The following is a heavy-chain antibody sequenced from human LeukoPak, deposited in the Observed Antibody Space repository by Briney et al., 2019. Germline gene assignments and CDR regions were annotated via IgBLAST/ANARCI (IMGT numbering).Heavy chain of an antibody. CDR2: ISYDGSNK. J-gene: IGHJ4*02. V-gene: IGHV3-30-3*02. D-gene: IGHD1-26*01. CDR1: GFTFNHYA. Sequence: SGGSLRLSCAASGFTFNHYAMHWVRQAPGKGLEWVALISYDGSNKYYADSVKGRFTISRDNSKNTLYLQMNSLRAEDTAVYYCAKFGELLYYFDYWGQGTLVTVSS. CDR3: AKFGELLYYFDY.